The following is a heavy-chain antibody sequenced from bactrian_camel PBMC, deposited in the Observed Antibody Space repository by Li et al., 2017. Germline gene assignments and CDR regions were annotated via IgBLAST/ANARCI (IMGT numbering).Heavy chain of an antibody. Sequence: VQLVESGGGSVQTGGSLRISCAASGFTYRPYCMAWSRQAPGKKREGFAAIDAHGSTTYADSVKGRFTISKDNAKNTLYLQMNSLKPEDTAMYYCAADRAPMGSGSTLRCLRPNENAYWGQGTQVTVS. CDR3: AADRAPMGSGSTLRCLRPNENAY. D-gene: IGHD7*01. V-gene: IGHV3S53*01. CDR2: IDAHGST. J-gene: IGHJ4*01. CDR1: GFTYRPYC.